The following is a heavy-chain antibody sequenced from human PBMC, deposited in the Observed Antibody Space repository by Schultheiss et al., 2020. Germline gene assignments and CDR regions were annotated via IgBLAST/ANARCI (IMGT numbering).Heavy chain of an antibody. D-gene: IGHD3-3*01. CDR1: GGSISSSSYY. CDR3: ARDQERYYDFWSGYSRGMDV. V-gene: IGHV4-61*01. CDR2: IYYSGSP. Sequence: SATLSLTCTVSGGSISSSSYYWGWIRRPPGKGLEWIGYIYYSGSPNYNPSFKSRVTTSEDTSRNQFSLRLSSVTAADTAVYYCARDQERYYDFWSGYSRGMDVWGQGTTVTGSS. J-gene: IGHJ6*02.